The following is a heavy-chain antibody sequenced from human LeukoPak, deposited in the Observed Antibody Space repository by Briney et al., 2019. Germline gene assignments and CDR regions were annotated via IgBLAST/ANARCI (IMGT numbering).Heavy chain of an antibody. Sequence: PSEPLSLTGPVSVGSISMVVYYWSWIRHPPGKAREWIGYIYYSGSTYYNPSLKSRVTISVDTSKNQFSLKLSSVTAADTAVYYCARDLIAAVGSGQGGDYWGQGTLVTVSS. CDR3: ARDLIAAVGSGQGGDY. CDR1: VGSISMVVYY. D-gene: IGHD6-13*01. J-gene: IGHJ4*02. V-gene: IGHV4-30-4*02. CDR2: IYYSGST.